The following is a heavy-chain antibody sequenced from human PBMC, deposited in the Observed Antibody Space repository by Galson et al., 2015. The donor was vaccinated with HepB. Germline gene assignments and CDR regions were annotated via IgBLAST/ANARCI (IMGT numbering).Heavy chain of an antibody. Sequence: SLRLSCAASGFTFGDYAMSWVRQAPGKGLEWVGFIRSKAYGGTTEYAASVKGRFTISRDDSKSIAYLQMNSLKTEDTAVYYCTRTPIISWAADWGQGTLVTVSS. J-gene: IGHJ4*02. V-gene: IGHV3-49*04. D-gene: IGHD6-13*01. CDR1: GFTFGDYA. CDR3: TRTPIISWAAD. CDR2: IRSKAYGGTT.